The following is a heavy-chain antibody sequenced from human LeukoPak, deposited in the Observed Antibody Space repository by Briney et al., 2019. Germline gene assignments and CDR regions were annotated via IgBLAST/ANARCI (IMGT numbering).Heavy chain of an antibody. J-gene: IGHJ4*02. V-gene: IGHV3-23*01. Sequence: GGSLRLSCAASGFTFSSYAMSWVRQAPGKGLEWVSAISGSGGSTHYADFVKGRFTISRDNSKNTLYLQMNSLRAEDTAVYYCAKDNYLWFGELYSYYWGQGTLVTVSS. CDR2: ISGSGGST. CDR1: GFTFSSYA. D-gene: IGHD3-10*01. CDR3: AKDNYLWFGELYSYY.